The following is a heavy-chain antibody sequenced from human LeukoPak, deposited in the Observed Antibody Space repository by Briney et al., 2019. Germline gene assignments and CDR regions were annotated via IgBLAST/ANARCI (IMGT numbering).Heavy chain of an antibody. Sequence: GASVKVSCKASGGTFSSYAISWVRQAPGQGLEWVGGVIPFFGTPNYAQKFQGRVTITADKSTSTAYMELSSLRSEDTAIYYCASGIADDYYYYMDVWGNGTTVTVSS. D-gene: IGHD6-13*01. V-gene: IGHV1-69*06. J-gene: IGHJ6*03. CDR2: VIPFFGTP. CDR3: ASGIADDYYYYMDV. CDR1: GGTFSSYA.